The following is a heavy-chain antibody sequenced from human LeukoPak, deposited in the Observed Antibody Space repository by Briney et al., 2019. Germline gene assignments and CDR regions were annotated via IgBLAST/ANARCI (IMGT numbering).Heavy chain of an antibody. V-gene: IGHV3-7*04. D-gene: IGHD1-26*01. CDR2: IKPDGSGK. CDR1: GFTFSNSW. CDR3: AKDSGSY. J-gene: IGHJ4*02. Sequence: PGGSLRLSCAASGFTFSNSWMTWVRQAPGKGLEWVANIKPDGSGKFYVDSVKGRFTISRDNAKNPLFLQMNSLRAEDTAVYYCAKDSGSYWGQGTLVTVSS.